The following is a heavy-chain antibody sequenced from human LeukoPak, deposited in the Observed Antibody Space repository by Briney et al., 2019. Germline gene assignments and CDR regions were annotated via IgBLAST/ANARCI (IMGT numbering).Heavy chain of an antibody. D-gene: IGHD3-10*01. CDR1: GFTVSSNY. CDR2: IYSGGST. CDR3: ARAGGGSGSFEGS. J-gene: IGHJ4*02. Sequence: GGSLRLSCAASGFTVSSNYMSWVRQAPGKGLEWVSVIYSGGSTYYADSVKGRFTISRHNSKNTLYLQMNSLRAEDTAVYYCARAGGGSGSFEGSWGQGTLVTVSS. V-gene: IGHV3-53*04.